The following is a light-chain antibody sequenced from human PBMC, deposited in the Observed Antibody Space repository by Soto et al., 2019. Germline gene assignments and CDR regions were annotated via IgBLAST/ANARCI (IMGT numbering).Light chain of an antibody. Sequence: EIVMTQSQATLSVSPGERATLSCRASQSVSSNLAWYQQKPGQAPRLLIYGGTSRAAGIPARFSGSGSGTEFTLTISSLQSEDSALYYCQHYNEQPLTFGGGTKVEIK. J-gene: IGKJ4*01. V-gene: IGKV3-15*01. CDR1: QSVSSN. CDR3: QHYNEQPLT. CDR2: GGT.